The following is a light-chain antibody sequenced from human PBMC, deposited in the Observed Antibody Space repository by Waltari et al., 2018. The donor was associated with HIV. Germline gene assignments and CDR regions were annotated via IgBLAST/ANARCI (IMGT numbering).Light chain of an antibody. J-gene: IGKJ4*01. CDR2: SAS. CDR3: QQAASFPHT. V-gene: IGKV1-12*01. CDR1: QSIDSF. Sequence: IQMTQSPSYMSALVGDSVSINCRANQSIDSFLAWYQQKPGEAPKLLIYSASRLENGVASRFFAFGSATDFTLTITGLQTEDFATYYCQQAASFPHTFGGGTKVEL.